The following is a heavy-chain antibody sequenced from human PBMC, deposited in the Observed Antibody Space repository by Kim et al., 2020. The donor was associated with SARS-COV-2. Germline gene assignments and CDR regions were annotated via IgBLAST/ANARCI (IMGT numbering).Heavy chain of an antibody. CDR3: ARDLGLYSSIHIFDY. Sequence: AAVKGRFTISRDNSKNTLYLQMNSLRAEDTALYYCARDLGLYSSIHIFDYWGQGTLVTVSS. J-gene: IGHJ4*02. D-gene: IGHD5-18*01. V-gene: IGHV3-30*07.